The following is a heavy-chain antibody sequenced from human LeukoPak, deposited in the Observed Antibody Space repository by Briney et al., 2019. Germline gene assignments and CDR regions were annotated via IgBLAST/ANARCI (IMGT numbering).Heavy chain of an antibody. D-gene: IGHD6-13*01. CDR1: GYTFTGYY. CDR3: ARENWQQLSKDSYYYMDV. Sequence: ASVKVSCKASGYTFTGYYMHWVRQAPGQGLEWMGWINPNSGGTNYAQKFQGRVTMTRDTSISTAYMELSRLRSDDTAVYYCARENWQQLSKDSYYYMDVWGKGTTVTVSS. V-gene: IGHV1-2*02. J-gene: IGHJ6*03. CDR2: INPNSGGT.